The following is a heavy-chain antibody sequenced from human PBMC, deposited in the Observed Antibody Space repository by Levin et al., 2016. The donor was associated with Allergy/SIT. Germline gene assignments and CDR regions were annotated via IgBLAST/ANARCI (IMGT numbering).Heavy chain of an antibody. J-gene: IGHJ4*02. Sequence: SVKVSCKASGGPFNTYTISWVRQAPGQGLEWMGGIIPIFGTANYAQRFQDRVTITADESTSTAYMELSSLRSEDTAVYYCARDGPQGVRRVIPHWGQGTLVTVSS. CDR2: IIPIFGTA. V-gene: IGHV1-69*13. CDR3: ARDGPQGVRRVIPH. D-gene: IGHD3-10*01. CDR1: GGPFNTYT.